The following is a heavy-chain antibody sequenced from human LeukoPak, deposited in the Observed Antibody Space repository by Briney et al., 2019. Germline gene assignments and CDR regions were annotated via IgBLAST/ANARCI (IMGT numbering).Heavy chain of an antibody. CDR1: GYTFTGYY. CDR3: ARGVEQQLVRVSSGYYYGMDV. CDR2: INPNSGGT. D-gene: IGHD6-13*01. J-gene: IGHJ6*02. V-gene: IGHV1-2*04. Sequence: ASVKVSCKASGYTFTGYYMHWVRQAPGQGLEWMGWINPNSGGTNYAQKFQGWVTMTRDTSISTAYMELSRLRSDDTAVYYCARGVEQQLVRVSSGYYYGMDVWGQGTTVTVSS.